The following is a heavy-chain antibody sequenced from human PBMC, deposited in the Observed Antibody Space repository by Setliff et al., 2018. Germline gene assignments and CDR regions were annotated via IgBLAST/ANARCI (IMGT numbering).Heavy chain of an antibody. CDR2: INNYNFNT. D-gene: IGHD3-22*01. CDR3: ARINFYVSSGYYYASDY. Sequence: ASVKVSCKASGYTFTNYGINWVRQAPGQGLEWMGWINNYNFNTNYPQKFLGRVTMTTDASTSTAYMELRSLRSDDTAVYYCARINFYVSSGYYYASDYWGQGTLVTVSS. V-gene: IGHV1-18*01. J-gene: IGHJ4*02. CDR1: GYTFTNYG.